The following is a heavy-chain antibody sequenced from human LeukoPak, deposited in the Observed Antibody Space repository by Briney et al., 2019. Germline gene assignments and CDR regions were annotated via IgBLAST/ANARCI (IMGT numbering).Heavy chain of an antibody. CDR3: ARDRDYYDSSGSTLYYYYGMDV. CDR2: IYYSGST. D-gene: IGHD3-22*01. V-gene: IGHV4-39*02. Sequence: SETLSLTCTVSGGSISSSSYYWGWIRQPPGKGLEWIGSIYYSGSTYYNPSLKSRVTISVDTSKNQFSLKLSSVTAADTAVYYCARDRDYYDSSGSTLYYYYGMDVWGQGTTVTVSS. J-gene: IGHJ6*02. CDR1: GGSISSSSYY.